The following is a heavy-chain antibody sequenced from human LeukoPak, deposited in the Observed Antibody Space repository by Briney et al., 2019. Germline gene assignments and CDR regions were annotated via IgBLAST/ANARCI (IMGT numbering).Heavy chain of an antibody. CDR3: VRDHYHDSSGYYRPFDI. V-gene: IGHV4-59*01. J-gene: IGHJ3*02. D-gene: IGHD3-22*01. Sequence: SETLSLTCTVSGDSISVYYWSWIRQPPGKGLEWIGNIYYSGSTNYNPSLKSRVTISVDTSKNQFSLKLSSVTAADTAVYYCVRDHYHDSSGYYRPFDIWGQGTMVTVSS. CDR2: IYYSGST. CDR1: GDSISVYY.